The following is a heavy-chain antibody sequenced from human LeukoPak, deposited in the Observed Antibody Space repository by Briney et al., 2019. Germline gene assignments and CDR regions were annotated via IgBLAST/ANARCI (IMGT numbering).Heavy chain of an antibody. CDR1: GFTFSSYA. Sequence: GGSLRLSCAASGFTFSSYAMSWVRQAPGKGLEWVSAISGSGGSTYYADSVKGRFTISRDNSKNTLYLQMNSLRAEDTAVYYCARGTLNNEAFDVWGQGTFVAVSS. J-gene: IGHJ3*01. CDR2: ISGSGGST. CDR3: ARGTLNNEAFDV. V-gene: IGHV3-23*01. D-gene: IGHD1/OR15-1a*01.